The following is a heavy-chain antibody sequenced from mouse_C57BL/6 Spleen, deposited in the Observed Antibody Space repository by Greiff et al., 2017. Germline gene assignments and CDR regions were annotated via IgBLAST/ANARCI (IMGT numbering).Heavy chain of an antibody. CDR1: GYTFTDYY. Sequence: VQLLQSGRELVKPGASVKLSCTASGYTFTDYYMTWVHQSHGKSLEWIGDISPNNGGTSYNQKFKGKATLTVDKSSSTAYMEIRSLTSEDSAVYDCARPDVYFDYWGQGTTLTVSS. CDR3: ARPDVYFDY. V-gene: IGHV1-26*01. D-gene: IGHD2-3*01. CDR2: ISPNNGGT. J-gene: IGHJ2*01.